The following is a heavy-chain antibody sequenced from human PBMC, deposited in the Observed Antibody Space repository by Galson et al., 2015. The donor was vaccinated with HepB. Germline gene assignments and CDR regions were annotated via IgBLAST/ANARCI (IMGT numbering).Heavy chain of an antibody. CDR3: ARGKGRQVLLDDHYYGMDV. CDR2: ITQSGST. V-gene: IGHV4-34*01. Sequence: ETLSLTCAVFGGSFSTYNWTWIRQPPGKVLEGIGEITQSGSTNYNPSLKSRVPISVDTSKNHFSLKVRSVTAADTAVYYCARGKGRQVLLDDHYYGMDVWGQGTTVSVSS. D-gene: IGHD3-3*01. J-gene: IGHJ6*01. CDR1: GGSFSTYN.